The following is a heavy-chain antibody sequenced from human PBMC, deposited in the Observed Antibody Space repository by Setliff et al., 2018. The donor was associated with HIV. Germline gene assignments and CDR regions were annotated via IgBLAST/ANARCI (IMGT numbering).Heavy chain of an antibody. V-gene: IGHV3-30*03. D-gene: IGHD1-1*01. J-gene: IGHJ4*02. CDR3: ASARIPTGGTSTSFDY. CDR1: GFTFKDFA. CDR2: ISYDGSRI. Sequence: PGGSLRLSCVASGFTFKDFAMYWVRQAPGKGLEWVPAISYDGSRIHYADSVKGRFTISRDNSKNTLYLQVNSLRPEDTAVYHCASARIPTGGTSTSFDYWGQGTLVTVSS.